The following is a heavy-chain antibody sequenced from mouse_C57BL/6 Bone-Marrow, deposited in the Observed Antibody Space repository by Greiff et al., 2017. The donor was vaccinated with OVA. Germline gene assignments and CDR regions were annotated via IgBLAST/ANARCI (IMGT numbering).Heavy chain of an antibody. CDR1: GYSITSGYD. CDR2: IRYSGST. V-gene: IGHV3-1*01. D-gene: IGHD1-1*01. J-gene: IGHJ1*03. CDR3: ARVTRITTVVATDWYFDV. Sequence: EVKLQESGPGMVKPSQSLSLTCTVTGYSITSGYDWHWIRHFPGNKLEWMGYIRYSGSTNYNPSLKSRISITHDTSKNHFFLKLNSVTTEDTATYYCARVTRITTVVATDWYFDVWGTGTTVTVSS.